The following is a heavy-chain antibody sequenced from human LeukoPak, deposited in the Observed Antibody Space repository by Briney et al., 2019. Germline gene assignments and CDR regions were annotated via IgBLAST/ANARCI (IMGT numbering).Heavy chain of an antibody. J-gene: IGHJ6*02. CDR3: ARESVEVTPGEYYYYGMDV. CDR2: INSDGSGT. Sequence: GGPLRLSCAASGFTFSSYWMHWVRQAPGKGLVWVSGINSDGSGTSYADSVKGRFTISRDNAKNTLYLQMNSLRAEDTAVYYCARESVEVTPGEYYYYGMDVWGQGTTVTVSS. D-gene: IGHD2-21*02. CDR1: GFTFSSYW. V-gene: IGHV3-74*01.